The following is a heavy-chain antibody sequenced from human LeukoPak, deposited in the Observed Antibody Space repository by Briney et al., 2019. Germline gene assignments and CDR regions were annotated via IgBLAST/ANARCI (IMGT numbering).Heavy chain of an antibody. D-gene: IGHD6-19*01. CDR3: ARDVAAVAGSRLRDY. CDR2: ISSGGST. J-gene: IGHJ4*02. CDR1: GFTVSSNY. Sequence: SGGFLRLSCAASGFTVSSNYMSWVRQAPGKGLEWVSVISSGGSTYYADSVKGRFTISRDNSKNTLYLQMNSLRAEDTAVYYCARDVAAVAGSRLRDYWGQRTLVTVSS. V-gene: IGHV3-53*01.